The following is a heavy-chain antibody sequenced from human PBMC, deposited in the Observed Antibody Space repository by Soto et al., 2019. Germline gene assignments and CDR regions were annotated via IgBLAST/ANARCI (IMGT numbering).Heavy chain of an antibody. CDR2: INPNSGGT. J-gene: IGHJ4*02. D-gene: IGHD1-1*01. CDR1: GYTFSDYY. CDR3: AREQATAKPEGFDF. Sequence: GASVKVSCKASGYTFSDYYIHWVRQAPGQGLEWMGWINPNSGGTKYAPKFQGGVTMTRDTSITTAYMELSRLRSGDTAVYYCAREQATAKPEGFDFWGQGTLVTVSS. V-gene: IGHV1-2*02.